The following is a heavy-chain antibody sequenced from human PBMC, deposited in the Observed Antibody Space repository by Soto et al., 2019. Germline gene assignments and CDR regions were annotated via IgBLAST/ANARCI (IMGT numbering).Heavy chain of an antibody. Sequence: PWETLSLTCAVSGGSISNNNWWHWVRQPPGKGLEWIGEIYHSGSTKYNPSLESRVTISVDKPKNQFSLRLSSVTAADTAVYYCARYSSGSSDPRLDSWGQGTLVTVSS. J-gene: IGHJ4*02. CDR1: GGSISNNNW. CDR3: ARYSSGSSDPRLDS. V-gene: IGHV4-4*02. D-gene: IGHD6-19*01. CDR2: IYHSGST.